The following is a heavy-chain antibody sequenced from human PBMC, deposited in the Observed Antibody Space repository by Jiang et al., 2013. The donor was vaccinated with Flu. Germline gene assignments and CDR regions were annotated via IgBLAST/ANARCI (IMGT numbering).Heavy chain of an antibody. D-gene: IGHD6-6*01. V-gene: IGHV4-34*01. J-gene: IGHJ5*02. CDR1: GGSFSGYY. CDR3: ARASRAARQNWFDP. Sequence: KPSETLSLTCAVYGGSFSGYYWSWIRQPPGKGLEWIGEINHSGSTNYNPSLKSRVTISVDTSKNQFSLKLSSVTAADTAVYYCARASRAARQNWFDPWGQGTLVTVSS. CDR2: INHSGST.